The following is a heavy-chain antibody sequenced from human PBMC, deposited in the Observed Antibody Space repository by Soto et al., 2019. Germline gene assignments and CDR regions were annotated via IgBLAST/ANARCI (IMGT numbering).Heavy chain of an antibody. V-gene: IGHV3-15*01. CDR1: GFTFKNAW. Sequence: EVQLVESGGGLVKPGGSLGLSCAASGFTFKNAWMTWVRQAPGKGLEWVGRIKSRTDGGTADYAESVKGRFTISRDDSRNTMYLQMNSLKIEDTAVYYCTTWDIVVVASFIWGQGALVTVSS. CDR3: TTWDIVVVASFI. D-gene: IGHD2-15*01. J-gene: IGHJ4*02. CDR2: IKSRTDGGTA.